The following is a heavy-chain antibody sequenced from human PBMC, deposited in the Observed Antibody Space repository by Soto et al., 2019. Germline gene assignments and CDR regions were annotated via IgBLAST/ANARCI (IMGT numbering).Heavy chain of an antibody. CDR1: GGSISSYY. CDR3: ARVPDYGGNRFNFDY. D-gene: IGHD4-17*01. J-gene: IGHJ4*02. CDR2: IYYSGST. V-gene: IGHV4-59*06. Sequence: SETLSLTLNDSGGSISSYYWSWIRHHPGKGLEWIGYIYYSGSTYYNPSLKSRVTISVDTSKNQFSLKLSSVTAADTAVYYCARVPDYGGNRFNFDYWGQGTLVTVSS.